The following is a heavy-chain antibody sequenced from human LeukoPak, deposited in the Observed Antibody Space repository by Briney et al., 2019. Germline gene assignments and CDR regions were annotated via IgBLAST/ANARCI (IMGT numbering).Heavy chain of an antibody. CDR1: GFTFSSYE. D-gene: IGHD4-17*01. J-gene: IGHJ4*02. CDR2: ISSSGSTI. Sequence: AGGSLRLSCAASGFTFSSYEMNWVRQAPGKGLEWVSYISSSGSTIYYADSVKGRFTISRDNAKNSLYLQMNSLSAEDTAVYYCASRVGPNYGGLDYWGQGTLVTVSS. V-gene: IGHV3-48*03. CDR3: ASRVGPNYGGLDY.